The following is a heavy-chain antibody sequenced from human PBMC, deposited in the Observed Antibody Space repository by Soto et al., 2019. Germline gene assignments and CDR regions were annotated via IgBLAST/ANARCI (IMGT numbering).Heavy chain of an antibody. D-gene: IGHD3-3*01. CDR3: SRAGANYNFWSRYYFGY. V-gene: IGHV3-49*03. Sequence: GGSLRLSCRGAGFAFGDYGMTWLRQAPGKGLEWVGLIRAKGYGGTTEYAASVKGRFTISRDDSKSVAYLQMNGLKTEDTAVYYCSRAGANYNFWSRYYFGYWGRGTLVTVSS. CDR1: GFAFGDYG. J-gene: IGHJ4*02. CDR2: IRAKGYGGTT.